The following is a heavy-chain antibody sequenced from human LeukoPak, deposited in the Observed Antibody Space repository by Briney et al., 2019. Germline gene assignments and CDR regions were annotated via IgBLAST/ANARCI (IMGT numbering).Heavy chain of an antibody. CDR1: GYSFTTYW. V-gene: IGHV5-51*01. CDR2: IYPGDSDT. J-gene: IGHJ4*02. CDR3: ARLRGSGVGYSRDYFDY. Sequence: GESLKISCKGFGYSFTTYWVGWVRQMPGKGLECMGIIYPGDSDTRYSPSFQGQVTISADKSINTAYLQWSSLKASDTAVYYCARLRGSGVGYSRDYFDYWGQGTLVTVSS. D-gene: IGHD5-24*01.